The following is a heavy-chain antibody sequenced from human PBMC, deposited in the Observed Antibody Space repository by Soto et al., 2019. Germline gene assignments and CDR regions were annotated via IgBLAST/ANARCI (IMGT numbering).Heavy chain of an antibody. CDR2: IWYDGSNK. CDR3: ARDFAGPPTGTTDEAFDI. J-gene: IGHJ3*02. CDR1: GFTFSSYG. D-gene: IGHD1-7*01. Sequence: QVQLVESGGGVVQPGRSLRLSCAASGFTFSSYGMHWVRQAPGTGLEWVAVIWYDGSNKYYADSVKGRFTISRDNSKNTLYLQMNSRRAEDTAVYYCARDFAGPPTGTTDEAFDIWGQGTMVTVSS. V-gene: IGHV3-33*01.